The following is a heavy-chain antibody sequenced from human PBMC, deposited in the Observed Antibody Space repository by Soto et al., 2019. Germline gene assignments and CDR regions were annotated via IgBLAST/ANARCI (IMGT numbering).Heavy chain of an antibody. CDR1: GDTFTTNY. V-gene: IGHV1-46*01. CDR2: INPNNGAT. Sequence: ASVKVSCKASGDTFTTNYLHWVRQAPGQGLEWMGRINPNNGATLYAQEFQGRLILTTDASTSTVYMDLNSVKSEDSAVYYCASRVLCDMDVWGQGTTVTVSS. CDR3: ASRVLCDMDV. J-gene: IGHJ6*02. D-gene: IGHD2-21*01.